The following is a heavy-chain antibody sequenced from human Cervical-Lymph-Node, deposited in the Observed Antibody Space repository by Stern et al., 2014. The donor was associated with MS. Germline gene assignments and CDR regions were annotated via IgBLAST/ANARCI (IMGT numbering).Heavy chain of an antibody. J-gene: IGHJ3*02. V-gene: IGHV1-58*01. CDR1: GFTFSNSG. D-gene: IGHD4-17*01. CDR2: IVVGSGKT. Sequence: VQLVQSGPEVKKPGSSVKVSCKASGFTFSNSGVQWVRQTRGQRLEWIGWIVVGSGKTKYAQKFQERVTITRDRSTSTAYMELSSLRSEDTAVFYCAAGDTVAMLGTAIDAFDIWGQGTMVTVSS. CDR3: AAGDTVAMLGTAIDAFDI.